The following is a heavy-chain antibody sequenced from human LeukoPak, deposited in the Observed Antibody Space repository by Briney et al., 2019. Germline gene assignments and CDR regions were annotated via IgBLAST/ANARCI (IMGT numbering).Heavy chain of an antibody. Sequence: PGGSLRLSCEASGFTFSSYWMHWVRHVPGGGLVWVSRINSDGSSTTYADSVKGRFTISRDNAKNTLNLQMNSLRVEDTAVYYCAREGRVTGYDFDYWGQGTLVTVSS. CDR2: INSDGSST. V-gene: IGHV3-74*03. CDR3: AREGRVTGYDFDY. D-gene: IGHD5-12*01. J-gene: IGHJ4*02. CDR1: GFTFSSYW.